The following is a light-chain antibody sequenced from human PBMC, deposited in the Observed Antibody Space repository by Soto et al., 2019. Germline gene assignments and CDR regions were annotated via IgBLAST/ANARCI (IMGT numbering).Light chain of an antibody. Sequence: QSVLTQPASVSGSPGQSITISCTGTSSDVGGYNYVSWYQQHPGKAPKLMIYDVSNRPSVVSNRFSGSKSGNTASLTISGLQAEDEADYYCSSYTSSGTLPYVFGTGTKVTVL. V-gene: IGLV2-14*01. CDR1: SSDVGGYNY. CDR3: SSYTSSGTLPYV. CDR2: DVS. J-gene: IGLJ1*01.